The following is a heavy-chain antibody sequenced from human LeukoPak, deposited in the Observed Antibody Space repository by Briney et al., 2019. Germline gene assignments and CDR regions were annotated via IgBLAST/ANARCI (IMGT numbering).Heavy chain of an antibody. CDR2: IYTSGTT. J-gene: IGHJ4*02. D-gene: IGHD6-6*01. Sequence: SETLSLTCTVSGGSISTYYWSWIRQSAGKGLEWIGGIYTSGTTNYNPSLKSRITMSVDTSKNQFSLKLSSVTAADTAVYYCARHRPGVPYFDYWGQGTLVTVSS. V-gene: IGHV4-4*07. CDR3: ARHRPGVPYFDY. CDR1: GGSISTYY.